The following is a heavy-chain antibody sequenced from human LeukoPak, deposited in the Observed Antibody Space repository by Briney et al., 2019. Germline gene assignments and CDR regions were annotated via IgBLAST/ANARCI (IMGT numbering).Heavy chain of an antibody. CDR1: GFTFSSYA. J-gene: IGHJ4*02. CDR2: ISYDGSNK. V-gene: IGHV3-30-3*01. Sequence: PGGSLRLSCAASGFTFSSYAMHWVRQAPGKGLEWVAVISYDGSNKYYADSVKGRFTISRDNSKNTLYLQMNSLRAEDTAVYYCASSLPRYSSSWYLFNYWGQGTLVTVSS. CDR3: ASSLPRYSSSWYLFNY. D-gene: IGHD6-13*01.